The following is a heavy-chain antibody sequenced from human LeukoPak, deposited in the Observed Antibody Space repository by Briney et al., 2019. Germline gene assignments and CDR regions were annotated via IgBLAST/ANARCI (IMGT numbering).Heavy chain of an antibody. CDR1: GYTFTGYY. D-gene: IGHD2-15*01. V-gene: IGHV1-2*02. CDR2: INPNSGGT. Sequence: ASVKVSCKASGYTFTGYYMHWVRQAPGQGLEWMGWINPNSGGTNYAQKFQGRVTMTRDTSISTAYMELSRLRSDDTAVYYCARDREVVAATFIMGVWGKGTTVTVSS. J-gene: IGHJ6*03. CDR3: ARDREVVAATFIMGV.